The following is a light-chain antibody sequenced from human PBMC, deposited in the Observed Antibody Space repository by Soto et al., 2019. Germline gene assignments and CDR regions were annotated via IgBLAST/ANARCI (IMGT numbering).Light chain of an antibody. CDR1: SSDVGGYNY. Sequence: QSVLTXPASVSGSPGQSITISCTGTSSDVGGYNYVSWYQQHPGKAPKLMIYDVSNRPSGVSNRFSGSKSGNTASLTISGLQAEDEADYYCSSYTSSSTSYVFGTGTKVTVL. V-gene: IGLV2-14*01. J-gene: IGLJ1*01. CDR2: DVS. CDR3: SSYTSSSTSYV.